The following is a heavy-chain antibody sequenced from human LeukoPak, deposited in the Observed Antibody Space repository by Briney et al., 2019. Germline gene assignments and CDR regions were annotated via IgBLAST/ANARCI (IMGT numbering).Heavy chain of an antibody. J-gene: IGHJ4*02. V-gene: IGHV3-21*01. CDR2: ISSSSSYI. CDR3: ARDGKPGYSGYGLVLGGGDPSDY. CDR1: GFTFSSYS. D-gene: IGHD5-12*01. Sequence: AGGSLRLSCAASGFTFSSYSMNWVRQAPGKGLEWVSSISSSSSYIYYADSVKGRFTISRDNAKNSLYLQMNSLRGEGTAVYYCARDGKPGYSGYGLVLGGGDPSDYWGQGTLVTVSS.